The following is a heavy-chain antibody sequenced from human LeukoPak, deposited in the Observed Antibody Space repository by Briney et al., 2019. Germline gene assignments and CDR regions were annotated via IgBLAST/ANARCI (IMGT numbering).Heavy chain of an antibody. CDR2: IIPIFGTA. Sequence: GSSVKVSCKASGGTFSSYAISWVRRAPGQGLEWMGGIIPIFGTANYAQKFQGRVTITADESTSTAYMELSSLRSEDTAVYYCARDRRMGRAYHAFDIWGQGTMVTVSS. D-gene: IGHD3-10*01. J-gene: IGHJ3*02. CDR3: ARDRRMGRAYHAFDI. V-gene: IGHV1-69*01. CDR1: GGTFSSYA.